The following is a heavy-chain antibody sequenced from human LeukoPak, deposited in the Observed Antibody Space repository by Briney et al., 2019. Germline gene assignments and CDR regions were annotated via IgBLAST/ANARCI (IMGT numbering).Heavy chain of an antibody. Sequence: TSETLSLTCTVSGGSISSSSYYWGWIRQPPGKGLEWIGSIYYSGSTYYNPSLKSRVTISVDTSKNQFSLKLSSVTAADTAVYYCARELRFLEWFNWFDPWGQGTLVTVSS. V-gene: IGHV4-39*07. J-gene: IGHJ5*02. D-gene: IGHD3-3*01. CDR3: ARELRFLEWFNWFDP. CDR1: GGSISSSSYY. CDR2: IYYSGST.